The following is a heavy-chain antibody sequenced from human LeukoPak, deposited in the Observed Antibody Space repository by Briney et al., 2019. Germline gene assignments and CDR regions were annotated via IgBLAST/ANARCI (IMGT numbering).Heavy chain of an antibody. CDR2: IIPIFGTA. V-gene: IGHV1-69*05. CDR1: GGTFSSYA. D-gene: IGHD1-26*01. Sequence: SVKVSCKASGGTFSSYAISWVRQAPGQGLEWMGGIIPIFGTANYAQKFQGRVTITMDESTSTAYMELSSLRSEDTAVYYCASKTREGAPSGSYHQSLAYYYYMDVWGKGTTVTVSS. CDR3: ASKTREGAPSGSYHQSLAYYYYMDV. J-gene: IGHJ6*03.